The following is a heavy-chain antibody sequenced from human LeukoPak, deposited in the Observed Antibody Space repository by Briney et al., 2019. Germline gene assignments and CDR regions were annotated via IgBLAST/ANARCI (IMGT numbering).Heavy chain of an antibody. CDR1: GFTFSSYA. D-gene: IGHD2/OR15-2a*01. CDR2: ISGSGGST. V-gene: IGHV3-23*01. CDR3: ARQVGLLRNAFDT. Sequence: GGSLRLSCAASGFTFSSYAMSWVRQAPGKGLEWVSAISGSGGSTYYADSVKGRFTISRDNAKNSLYLQMNSLRAEDTAVYYCARQVGLLRNAFDTWGQGTMVTVSS. J-gene: IGHJ3*02.